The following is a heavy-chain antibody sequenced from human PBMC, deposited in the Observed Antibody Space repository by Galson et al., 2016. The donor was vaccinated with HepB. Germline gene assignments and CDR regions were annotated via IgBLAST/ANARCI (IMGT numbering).Heavy chain of an antibody. V-gene: IGHV3-7*01. CDR1: GFTFNAHW. D-gene: IGHD3-10*01. CDR2: IRGDGIVS. J-gene: IGHJ4*02. Sequence: LRLSCAASGFTFNAHWMNWVRQAPGKKLEWVANIRGDGIVSYYTESVRGRFTISRDNAKNSLYLQMNGLRVDETAVYYCSREMTGSYFDWGQGTLVTVSS. CDR3: SREMTGSYFD.